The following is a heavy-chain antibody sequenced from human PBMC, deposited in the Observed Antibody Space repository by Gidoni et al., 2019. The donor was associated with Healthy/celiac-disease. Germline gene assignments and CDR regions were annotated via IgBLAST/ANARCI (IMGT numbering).Heavy chain of an antibody. J-gene: IGHJ6*03. CDR3: ARVSGGSYYYYMDV. V-gene: IGHV4-31*03. Sequence: QVQLQESGPGLVQPSQTLSLTCTVSGGSISSGGYYWSWIRQHPGKGLEWIGYIYYSGSTYYNPSLKSRVTISVDTSKNQFSLKLSSVTAADTAVYYCARVSGGSYYYYMDVWGKGTTVTVSS. D-gene: IGHD2-15*01. CDR1: GGSISSGGYY. CDR2: IYYSGST.